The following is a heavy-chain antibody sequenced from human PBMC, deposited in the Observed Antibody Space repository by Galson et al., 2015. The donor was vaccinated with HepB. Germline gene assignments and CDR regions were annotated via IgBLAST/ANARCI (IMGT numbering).Heavy chain of an antibody. D-gene: IGHD6-6*01. J-gene: IGHJ4*02. V-gene: IGHV3-30-3*01. Sequence: SLRLSCAASGFPFSNYAMYWVRQAPGKGLEWVAIILHDGNNEYYADSVKGRFTISRDNSKNTLYLQMNSLRAEDAALYYCATQRIEYSSDWHADYWGQGTPVTVSS. CDR3: ATQRIEYSSDWHADY. CDR1: GFPFSNYA. CDR2: ILHDGNNE.